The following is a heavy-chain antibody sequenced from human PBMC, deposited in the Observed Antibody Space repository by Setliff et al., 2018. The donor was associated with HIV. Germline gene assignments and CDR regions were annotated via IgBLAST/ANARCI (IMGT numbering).Heavy chain of an antibody. J-gene: IGHJ5*02. D-gene: IGHD3-10*01. CDR1: GFSFSTHD. V-gene: IGHV3-48*03. CDR2: ITSGGSVK. CDR3: TAGHYGPNP. Sequence: PGGSLRLSCAASGFSFSTHDMNWVRQAPGKGLEWISYITSGGSVKYYADSVKGRFTISRDNAGRSLYLQMNSLKVEDTAVYYCTAGHYGPNPWGQGTPVTVS.